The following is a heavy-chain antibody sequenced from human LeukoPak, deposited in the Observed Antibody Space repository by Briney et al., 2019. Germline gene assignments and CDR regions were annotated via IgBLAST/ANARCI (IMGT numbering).Heavy chain of an antibody. CDR3: ARFLEWFHYMDV. CDR2: IYYSGST. CDR1: GGSISSNDYY. V-gene: IGHV4-39*01. Sequence: PSETLSLTCNVSGGSISSNDYYWGWIRQPPGKGLEWIGSIYYSGSTYYNPSLKSRVTISVDTSKNQFSLKLSSVTAADTAVYYCARFLEWFHYMDVWGKGTTVTVSS. J-gene: IGHJ6*03. D-gene: IGHD3-3*01.